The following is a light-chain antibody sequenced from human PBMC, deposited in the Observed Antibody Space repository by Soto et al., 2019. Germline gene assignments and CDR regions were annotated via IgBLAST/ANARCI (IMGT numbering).Light chain of an antibody. Sequence: QSVLTQPPSASGTPGQRVTVSCSGSNSNIGTYYVYWYQQLPGTAPKLLIYTNNQRPSGVPDRFSGSKSGTSASLAISGLRSEDEADYFCAAWDDSLNVVVFGGGTKLIVL. CDR1: NSNIGTYY. J-gene: IGLJ2*01. V-gene: IGLV1-47*01. CDR2: TNN. CDR3: AAWDDSLNVVV.